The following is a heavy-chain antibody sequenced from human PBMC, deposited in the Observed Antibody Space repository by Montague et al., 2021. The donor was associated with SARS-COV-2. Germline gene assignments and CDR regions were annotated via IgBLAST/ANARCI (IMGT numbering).Heavy chain of an antibody. CDR1: GFTFSSYA. D-gene: IGHD6-19*01. Sequence: SLRLSCAASGFTFSSYAMHWVRQAPGKGLEWVAVISYDGSNEYYADSVKGRFTISRDNSKNTLYLQMNSLRAEDTAVYYCARGTGISSGWFDYWGQGTLVTVSS. J-gene: IGHJ4*02. CDR2: ISYDGSNE. V-gene: IGHV3-30-3*01. CDR3: ARGTGISSGWFDY.